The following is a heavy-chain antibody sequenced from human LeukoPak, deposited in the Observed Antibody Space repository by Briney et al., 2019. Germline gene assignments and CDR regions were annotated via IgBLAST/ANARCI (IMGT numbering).Heavy chain of an antibody. Sequence: GGSLRLSCAASGFTFSSYSMNWVRQAPGKGLEWVSSISSSSSYIYYADSVKGRFTISRDNSKNTLYLQMNSLRAEDTALYYCAKDQLNRFCSGGSCSITHDSWGQGTLVTVSS. D-gene: IGHD2-15*01. CDR2: ISSSSSYI. V-gene: IGHV3-21*04. CDR3: AKDQLNRFCSGGSCSITHDS. J-gene: IGHJ4*02. CDR1: GFTFSSYS.